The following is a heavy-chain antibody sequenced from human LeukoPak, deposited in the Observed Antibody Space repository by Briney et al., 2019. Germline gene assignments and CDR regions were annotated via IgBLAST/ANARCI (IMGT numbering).Heavy chain of an antibody. CDR3: ARGDCSSTSCYIRGYYYYYGMDV. CDR2: ISYDGSNK. J-gene: IGHJ6*02. CDR1: GFTFSSYA. V-gene: IGHV3-30*04. Sequence: GGSLRPSCAASGFTFSSYAMHWVRQAPGKGLEWVAVISYDGSNKYYADSVKGRFTISRDNSKNTLYLQMNSLRAEDTAVYYCARGDCSSTSCYIRGYYYYYGMDVWGQGTTVTVSS. D-gene: IGHD2-2*02.